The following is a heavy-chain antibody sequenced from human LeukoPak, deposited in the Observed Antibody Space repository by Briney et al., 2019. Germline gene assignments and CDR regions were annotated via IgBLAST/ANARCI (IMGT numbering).Heavy chain of an antibody. J-gene: IGHJ4*02. V-gene: IGHV5-51*01. CDR1: GSPFTSYW. CDR3: ARQVGKVANDY. Sequence: GESLKISCQGSGSPFTSYWIGWVRQLPGKGLEWMGIIYPGDSDTRYSPSFQGQVTISADKSISTAYLQWRSLKASDTAMYYCARQVGKVANDYWGQGTLVTVSS. D-gene: IGHD5-12*01. CDR2: IYPGDSDT.